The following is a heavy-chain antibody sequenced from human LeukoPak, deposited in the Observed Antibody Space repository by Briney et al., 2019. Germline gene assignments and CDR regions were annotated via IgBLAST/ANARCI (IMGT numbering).Heavy chain of an antibody. V-gene: IGHV1-46*01. D-gene: IGHD5-18*01. CDR1: GYTFTSYY. Sequence: ASVQVSCKASGYTFTSYYMHWVRQAPGQGFEWMGIINPSGGSTSYAQKFQGRVTMTRDMSTSTVYMELSSLRSEDTAVYYCARALTVDTAMVTWFDYWGQGTLVTVSS. J-gene: IGHJ4*02. CDR3: ARALTVDTAMVTWFDY. CDR2: INPSGGST.